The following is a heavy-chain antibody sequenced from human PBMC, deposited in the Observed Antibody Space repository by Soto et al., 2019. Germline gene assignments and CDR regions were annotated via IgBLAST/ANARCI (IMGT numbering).Heavy chain of an antibody. CDR1: GYIFTNYA. J-gene: IGHJ4*02. CDR2: INAANGNT. Sequence: ASVKVSRKASGYIFTNYAMHWVRQAPGQRLEWMGWINAANGNTNFAQKLQGRVSLTTDTSSTTAYMELRSLTSDDTAVYYCARDLVPGYTGFSDYWGQGTLVTVSS. CDR3: ARDLVPGYTGFSDY. D-gene: IGHD5-12*01. V-gene: IGHV1-3*01.